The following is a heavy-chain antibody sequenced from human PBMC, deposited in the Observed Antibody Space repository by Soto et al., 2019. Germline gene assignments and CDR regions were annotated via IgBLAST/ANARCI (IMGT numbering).Heavy chain of an antibody. Sequence: SETLSLTCTISSGPIGTYYWSWIRRPPGKGLEWIGYIDYSGSTDYSPSLKSRVTTSIDTSKNQFSLRLSSVTAADTAIYYCARARRYSNRPDAFDIWGRGTMVTVSS. CDR2: IDYSGST. CDR1: SGPIGTYY. V-gene: IGHV4-59*01. CDR3: ARARRYSNRPDAFDI. D-gene: IGHD6-13*01. J-gene: IGHJ3*02.